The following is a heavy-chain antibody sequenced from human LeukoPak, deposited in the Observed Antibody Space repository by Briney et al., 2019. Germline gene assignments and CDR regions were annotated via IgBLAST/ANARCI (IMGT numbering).Heavy chain of an antibody. CDR3: ARAAEPYTPFDY. V-gene: IGHV4-59*01. J-gene: IGHJ4*02. CDR1: GGSISSYY. CDR2: IYYSGST. Sequence: SETLSLTCTVSGGSISSYYWSWIRQPPGKGLEWIGYIYYSGSTNYNPSLKSRVTISVDTSKNQFSPKLSSVTAADTAVYYCARAAEPYTPFDYWGQGTLVTVSS. D-gene: IGHD1-14*01.